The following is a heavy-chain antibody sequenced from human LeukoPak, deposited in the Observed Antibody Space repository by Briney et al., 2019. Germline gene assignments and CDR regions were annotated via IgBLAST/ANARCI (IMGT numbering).Heavy chain of an antibody. J-gene: IGHJ6*03. Sequence: GGSLRLSCAASGFTFSSYGMHWVRQAPGKGLEWVAVIWYDGSNKYYADSVKGRFTISRDNAKNSLYLQMNSLRAGDTAVYYCARVPVVTAIPNYYYYMDVWGKGTTVTVSS. V-gene: IGHV3-33*01. CDR1: GFTFSSYG. CDR2: IWYDGSNK. D-gene: IGHD2-21*02. CDR3: ARVPVVTAIPNYYYYMDV.